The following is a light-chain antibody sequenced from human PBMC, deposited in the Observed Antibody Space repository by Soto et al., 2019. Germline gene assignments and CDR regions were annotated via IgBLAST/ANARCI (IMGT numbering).Light chain of an antibody. CDR1: SGDVGTYNL. CDR3: CSYANYNTFVV. V-gene: IGLV2-23*03. CDR2: GGN. Sequence: QSALTQPASVSGSPGQAITVSCTGSSGDVGTYNLVSWYQQHPGKAPKLIIYGGNKRPSGVSDRFSGSQSGDTASLTISGLPTEDEADYDCCSYANYNTFVVFGGGTKLTVL. J-gene: IGLJ3*02.